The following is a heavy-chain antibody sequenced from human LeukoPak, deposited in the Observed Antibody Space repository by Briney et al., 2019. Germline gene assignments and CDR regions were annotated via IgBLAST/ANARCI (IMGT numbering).Heavy chain of an antibody. V-gene: IGHV3-23*01. CDR3: AKRDF. Sequence: AGSLRLSCAASGFSFSSFAMNWVRQAPGKGLEWVSSISGSGGTTYYAGSVKGRFTISRDNSKNTLFLQMNSLRADDTAIYYCAKRDFWGQGTLVTVSS. J-gene: IGHJ4*02. CDR2: ISGSGGTT. CDR1: GFSFSSFA.